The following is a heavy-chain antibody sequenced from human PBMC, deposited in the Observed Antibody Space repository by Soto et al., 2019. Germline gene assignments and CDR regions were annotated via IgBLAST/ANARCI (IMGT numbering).Heavy chain of an antibody. J-gene: IGHJ4*02. Sequence: QVQLVQSGAEVKKPGASVKVSCKASGYTFTSYDINWVRQATGQGLEWMGWMNPNRGNTGYAQKFQCRVTMTRHTSLSTDYMALSSLRSEDTAVYYCARLDSGSYWGQGTLVTVSS. CDR2: MNPNRGNT. V-gene: IGHV1-8*01. D-gene: IGHD1-26*01. CDR1: GYTFTSYD. CDR3: ARLDSGSY.